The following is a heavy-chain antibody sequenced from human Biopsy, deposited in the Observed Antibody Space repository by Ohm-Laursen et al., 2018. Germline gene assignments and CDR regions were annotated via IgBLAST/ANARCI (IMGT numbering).Heavy chain of an antibody. CDR1: GFAFNLYE. CDR2: IYGGGSPV. Sequence: SLRLSCAAFGFAFNLYEMNWVRQAPGKGMEWISYIYGGGSPVSYADSVKGRFTISRDNAQNSLYLHMNSLRAEDTAVYYCARLNSGTYDAYDLWGQGTMVIVSS. CDR3: ARLNSGTYDAYDL. J-gene: IGHJ3*01. D-gene: IGHD1-26*01. V-gene: IGHV3-48*03.